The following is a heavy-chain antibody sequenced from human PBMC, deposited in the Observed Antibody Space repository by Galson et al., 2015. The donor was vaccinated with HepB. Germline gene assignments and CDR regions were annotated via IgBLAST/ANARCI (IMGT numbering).Heavy chain of an antibody. V-gene: IGHV4-30-4*01. Sequence: LSLTCTVSGGSISSGEYYWSWIRQHPGKGLEWVGHIYTSGSTYYNPSLTSQASISLDTSKNQFSLKLSSVTAADTAEYYCAREPFRYSSAREPFRYDYMDVWGQGTTVTVSS. D-gene: IGHD2-15*01. J-gene: IGHJ6*03. CDR1: GGSISSGEYY. CDR2: IYTSGST. CDR3: AREPFRYSSAREPFRYDYMDV.